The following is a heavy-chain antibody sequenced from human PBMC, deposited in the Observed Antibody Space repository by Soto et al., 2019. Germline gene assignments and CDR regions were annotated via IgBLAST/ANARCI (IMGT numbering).Heavy chain of an antibody. D-gene: IGHD2-8*02. J-gene: IGHJ6*04. Sequence: WGSLRLSCAASGFTFSSYAMHWVRQAPGKGLEWVAVISYDGSNKYYADSVKGRFTISRDNSKNTLYLQMNSLRAEDTAVYYCARDLVSRGYGMDVWGKGTTVPVSP. CDR1: GFTFSSYA. V-gene: IGHV3-30-3*01. CDR2: ISYDGSNK. CDR3: ARDLVSRGYGMDV.